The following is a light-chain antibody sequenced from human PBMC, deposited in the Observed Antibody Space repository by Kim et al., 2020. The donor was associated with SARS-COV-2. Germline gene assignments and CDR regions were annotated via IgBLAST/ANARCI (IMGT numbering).Light chain of an antibody. J-gene: IGKJ2*01. CDR2: GAS. CDR1: QSVSSSY. CDR3: QQYGSSPAYT. Sequence: EIVLTQSPGTLSLSPGERATLSCRASQSVSSSYLAWYQQKPGQAPRLLIYGASSRATGIPDRFSGSGSGTDFTLTISRLEPEDFPVYYCQQYGSSPAYTFGQGTKLEI. V-gene: IGKV3-20*01.